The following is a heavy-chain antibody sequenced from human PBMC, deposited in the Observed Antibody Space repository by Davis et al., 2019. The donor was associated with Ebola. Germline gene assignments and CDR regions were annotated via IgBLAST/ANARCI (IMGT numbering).Heavy chain of an antibody. CDR1: GYTFTGYY. Sequence: ASVKVSCKASGYTFTGYYMHWVRQAPGQGLEWMGCINPNSGGTNYAEKFQDWVTVTRDTAISTAYMELSRLRSNDTAVYYCARSGVAGLDSWGQGTLVTVSS. J-gene: IGHJ4*02. D-gene: IGHD6-19*01. CDR2: INPNSGGT. CDR3: ARSGVAGLDS. V-gene: IGHV1-2*04.